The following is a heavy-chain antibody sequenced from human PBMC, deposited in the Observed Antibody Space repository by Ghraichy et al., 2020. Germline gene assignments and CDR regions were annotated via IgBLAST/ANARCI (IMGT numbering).Heavy chain of an antibody. V-gene: IGHV4-34*01. Sequence: SETLSLTCAVYGGSFSGYYWSWIRQPPGKGLEWIGEINHSGSTNYNPSLKSRVTISVDTSKNQFSLKLSSVTAADTAVYYCARGQYYYGSGSYRGMDVWGQGTTVTVSS. CDR3: ARGQYYYGSGSYRGMDV. D-gene: IGHD3-10*01. CDR1: GGSFSGYY. CDR2: INHSGST. J-gene: IGHJ6*02.